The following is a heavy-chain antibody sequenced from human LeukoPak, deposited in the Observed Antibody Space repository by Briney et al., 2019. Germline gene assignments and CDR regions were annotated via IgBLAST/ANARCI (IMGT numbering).Heavy chain of an antibody. Sequence: GGTLRLSCAASGFTFSTYGMSWVRQAPGKGLEWVSSITNSGSYTYYDDSVKGRFTISRDNSKNTLYLQMNSLRVEDTAVYFCAKAHRGFDDFWTGYDYWGQGTLATVSS. D-gene: IGHD3/OR15-3a*01. CDR1: GFTFSTYG. J-gene: IGHJ4*02. V-gene: IGHV3-23*01. CDR2: ITNSGSYT. CDR3: AKAHRGFDDFWTGYDY.